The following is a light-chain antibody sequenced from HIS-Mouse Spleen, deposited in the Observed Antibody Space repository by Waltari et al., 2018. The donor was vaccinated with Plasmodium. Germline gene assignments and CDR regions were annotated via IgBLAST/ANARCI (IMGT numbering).Light chain of an antibody. CDR2: GAS. CDR1: PSVSSN. Sequence: EIVMTQSPATLSVSPGERATLSCRASPSVSSNLAWYQQKPGQAPRLLIYGASTRATGIPARFSGSGSGTEFTLTISSLQSEDVAVYYCQQYNNWSFTFGPGTKVDIK. CDR3: QQYNNWSFT. J-gene: IGKJ3*01. V-gene: IGKV3-15*01.